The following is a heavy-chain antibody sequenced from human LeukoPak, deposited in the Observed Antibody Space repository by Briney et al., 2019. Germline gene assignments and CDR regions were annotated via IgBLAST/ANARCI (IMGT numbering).Heavy chain of an antibody. V-gene: IGHV3-48*04. CDR1: GFTFSSYS. CDR3: AELGITMIGGV. J-gene: IGHJ6*04. D-gene: IGHD3-10*02. CDR2: ISSSGSTI. Sequence: GGSLRLSCAASGFTFSSYSMNWVRQAPGKGLEWVSSISSSGSTIYYADSVKGRFTISRDNAKNSLYLQMNSLRAKDTAVYYCAELGITMIGGVWGKGTTVTISS.